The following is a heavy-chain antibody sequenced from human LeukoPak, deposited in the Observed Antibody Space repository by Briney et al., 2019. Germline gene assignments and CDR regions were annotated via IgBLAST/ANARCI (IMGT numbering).Heavy chain of an antibody. Sequence: SETLSLTCTVSDGSVSSGSYYWSWIRQPPGKGLEWIGYIYYSGSTNYNPSLKSRVTISVDTSKNQFSLELSSVTAADTAVYYCARDLRVSEYFDLWGRGTLVTVSS. CDR3: ARDLRVSEYFDL. J-gene: IGHJ2*01. V-gene: IGHV4-61*01. CDR2: IYYSGST. CDR1: DGSVSSGSYY.